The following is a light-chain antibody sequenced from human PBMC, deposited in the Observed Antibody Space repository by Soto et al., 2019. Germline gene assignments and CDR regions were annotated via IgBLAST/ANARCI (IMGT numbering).Light chain of an antibody. CDR2: GAS. Sequence: EIVMTQSTATLSVSPGERATLSCRASQSVNNNLAWYQQKLGQAPRLLIYGASTRATGIPATFSVSGSGTEFTLGTSSPQCDGCAVYGCNHYYKWPSSTFGQGTKVYIK. CDR3: NHYYKWPSST. V-gene: IGKV3-15*01. J-gene: IGKJ1*01. CDR1: QSVNNN.